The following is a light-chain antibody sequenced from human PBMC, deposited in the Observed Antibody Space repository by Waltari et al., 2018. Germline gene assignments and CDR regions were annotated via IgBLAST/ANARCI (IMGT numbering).Light chain of an antibody. CDR1: ELGDKY. Sequence: SYELTQPPSVSGSPGQRASITCSGDELGDKYVCWYQQKPGQSPVLVIYQDDKRPSGIPERFSGSNSGNIATLTISETQVMDEADYYCQAWASDKVVFGGGTILTVL. CDR2: QDD. J-gene: IGLJ2*01. V-gene: IGLV3-1*01. CDR3: QAWASDKVV.